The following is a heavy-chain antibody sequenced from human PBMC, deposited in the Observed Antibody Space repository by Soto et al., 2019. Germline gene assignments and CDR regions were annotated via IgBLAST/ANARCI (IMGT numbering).Heavy chain of an antibody. V-gene: IGHV4-59*01. CDR3: ARGTPEVAATPDY. D-gene: IGHD2-15*01. CDR2: IYYSGST. Sequence: SETLSLTCTVSGDSISSYYWNWIRQPPGKGLEWIGYIYYSGSTNYNPSLKSRVTISEDTSKNQVSLKLRSVTAADTAVYYCARGTPEVAATPDYWGQGTLVTVS. J-gene: IGHJ4*02. CDR1: GDSISSYY.